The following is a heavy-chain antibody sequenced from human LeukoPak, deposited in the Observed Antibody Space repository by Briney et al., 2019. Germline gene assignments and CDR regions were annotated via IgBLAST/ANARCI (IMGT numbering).Heavy chain of an antibody. CDR1: GYTFTGYY. J-gene: IGHJ6*02. CDR3: ARCGGYCSGGSCYTYYGMDV. CDR2: INPNSGGT. D-gene: IGHD2-15*01. Sequence: ASVKVSCKAPGYTFTGYYMHWVRQAPGQGLEWMGRINPNSGGTNYAQKFQGRVTMTRDTSISTAYMELSRLRSDDTAVYYCARCGGYCSGGSCYTYYGMDVWGQGTTVTVSS. V-gene: IGHV1-2*06.